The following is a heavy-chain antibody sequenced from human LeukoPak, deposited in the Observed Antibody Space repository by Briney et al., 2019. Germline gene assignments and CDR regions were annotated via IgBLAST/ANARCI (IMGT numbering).Heavy chain of an antibody. J-gene: IGHJ4*02. V-gene: IGHV3-23*01. CDR2: ISGSGGST. Sequence: QAGGSLRLSCAASGYTFSSYAMSWVRQAPGKGLEGVSTISGSGGSTYYADSVKGRFTISRDNSKDTLYLQMDSLRAEDTAVYYCAKRRGGRGWSNDGLFHYWGQGTLVTVSS. D-gene: IGHD6-19*01. CDR3: AKRRGGRGWSNDGLFHY. CDR1: GYTFSSYA.